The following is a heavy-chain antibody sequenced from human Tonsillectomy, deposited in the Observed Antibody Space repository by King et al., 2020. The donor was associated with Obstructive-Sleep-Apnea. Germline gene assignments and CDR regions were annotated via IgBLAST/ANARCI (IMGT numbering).Heavy chain of an antibody. J-gene: IGHJ4*02. CDR3: ARDRGAYHLDY. V-gene: IGHV1-2*02. CDR1: GYSFIDYY. Sequence: QLVQSGAEVKKPGASVKVSCKASGYSFIDYYMHWLRQAPGQGLEWIGWINPDRCDTTYGQKFQGRVTMTRDTSISTAYMELSRLTFDDTAVYYCARDRGAYHLDYWGQGTLVTVSS. D-gene: IGHD1-14*01. CDR2: INPDRCDT.